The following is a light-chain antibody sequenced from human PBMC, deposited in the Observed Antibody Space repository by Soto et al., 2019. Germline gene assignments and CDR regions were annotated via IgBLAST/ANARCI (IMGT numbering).Light chain of an antibody. V-gene: IGLV2-11*01. CDR1: SSDVGGYNY. CDR3: CSYAGSYTSGV. CDR2: DVS. Sequence: QSALTQPRSVSGSPGQSVTISCTGTSSDVGGYNYVSWYQQHPGKAPKLMIYDVSKRPSGVPDRFSGSKSSNTASLTISGLQAEDEADYYCCSYAGSYTSGVFGTGTKLTVL. J-gene: IGLJ1*01.